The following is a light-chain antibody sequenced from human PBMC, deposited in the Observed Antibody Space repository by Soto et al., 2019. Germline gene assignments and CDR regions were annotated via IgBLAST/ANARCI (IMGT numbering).Light chain of an antibody. J-gene: IGLJ2*01. Sequence: QSALTQPASVSGSPGQSITISCTGTSSDVGGYNYVSWYQQHPGKVPKLMIYEVSNRPSGVSNCFSGSKSGNTASLTISGLQADDEADYYCSSYKTRSSVIFGGGTKLTVL. CDR2: EVS. CDR3: SSYKTRSSVI. V-gene: IGLV2-14*01. CDR1: SSDVGGYNY.